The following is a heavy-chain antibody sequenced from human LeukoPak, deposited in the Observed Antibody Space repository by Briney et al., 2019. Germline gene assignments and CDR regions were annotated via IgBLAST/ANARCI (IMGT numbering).Heavy chain of an antibody. CDR2: IGIDSGNT. CDR1: GFPFNEYS. CDR3: ARDHKYAFDN. D-gene: IGHD2-2*01. V-gene: IGHV3-48*04. Sequence: GGSLRLSCTASGFPFNEYSMNWVRQAPGKGLEWIAYIGIDSGNTWYADSVKGRFTISADSAKNSVSLQMSSLRVEDSAVYYCARDHKYAFDNWGQGTLVSLSS. J-gene: IGHJ4*02.